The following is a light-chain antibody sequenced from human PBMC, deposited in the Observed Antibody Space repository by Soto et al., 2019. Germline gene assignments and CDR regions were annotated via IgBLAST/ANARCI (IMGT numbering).Light chain of an antibody. J-gene: IGKJ5*01. CDR1: QGMNTY. CDR3: QQLHSYPLT. V-gene: IGKV1-9*01. CDR2: GAS. Sequence: DIQLTQSPSFLSSSVGDRVTISCRASQGMNTYVAWYQQKPGKAPKLLIYGASTLHTGVPSRFSGSESGAEFTLTLSSLQPEDFATYYCQQLHSYPLTFGQGTRREIK.